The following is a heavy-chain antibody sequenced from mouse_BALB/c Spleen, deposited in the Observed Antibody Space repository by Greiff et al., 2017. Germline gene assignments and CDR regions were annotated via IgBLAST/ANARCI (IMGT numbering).Heavy chain of an antibody. J-gene: IGHJ2*01. CDR2: INPYNGAT. CDR1: GYSFTGYY. CDR3: ARLGDYGNYFDY. Sequence: VQLQQSGPELEKPGASVKISCKASGYSFTGYYMHWVKQSHVKSLEWIGRINPYNGATSYNQNFKDKASLTVDKSSSTAYMELHSLTSEDSAVYYCARLGDYGNYFDYWGQGTTLTVSS. D-gene: IGHD2-1*01. V-gene: IGHV1-31*01.